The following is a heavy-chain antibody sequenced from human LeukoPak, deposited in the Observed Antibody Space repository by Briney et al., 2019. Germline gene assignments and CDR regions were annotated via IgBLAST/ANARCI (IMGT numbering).Heavy chain of an antibody. V-gene: IGHV3-53*01. D-gene: IGHD2-15*01. J-gene: IGHJ4*02. CDR3: ARDFCSGGSCYRGVFDY. CDR2: IYSGGST. CDR1: GFTVSSNY. Sequence: GGSLRLSCAASGFTVSSNYMSWVRQAPGKGLEWVSVIYSGGSTYYADSVKGRFTISRDNSKNTLYLQMNSLRAEDTAVYYCARDFCSGGSCYRGVFDYWGQGTLVTVSS.